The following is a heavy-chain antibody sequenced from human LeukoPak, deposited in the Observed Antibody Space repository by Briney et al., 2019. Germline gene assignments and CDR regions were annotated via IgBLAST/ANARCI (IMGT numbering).Heavy chain of an antibody. D-gene: IGHD3-22*01. V-gene: IGHV1-18*01. J-gene: IGHJ4*02. Sequence: ASVKVSCKASGYTFTSYGISWVRQAPGQGLEWMGWISAYNGNTNYAQKLQGRVTMTTDTSTSTAYKELRSLRSDDTAVYYCARQARYYYDSSGDDYWGQGTLVTVSS. CDR3: ARQARYYYDSSGDDY. CDR2: ISAYNGNT. CDR1: GYTFTSYG.